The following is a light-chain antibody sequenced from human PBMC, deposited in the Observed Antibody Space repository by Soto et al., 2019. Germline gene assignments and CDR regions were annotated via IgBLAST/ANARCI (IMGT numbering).Light chain of an antibody. J-gene: IGLJ2*01. CDR3: RSYTSVSTLV. CDR1: SSDVGGYNY. CDR2: DVN. V-gene: IGLV2-14*01. Sequence: QSALTQPASVSGSPGQSITISCSGTSSDVGGYNYVSWYQQLPGNAPKLIIYDVNNRPSGVSNRFSGSKSGNTASLTISGLQAEYEADYYCRSYTSVSTLVFGGGTKLTVL.